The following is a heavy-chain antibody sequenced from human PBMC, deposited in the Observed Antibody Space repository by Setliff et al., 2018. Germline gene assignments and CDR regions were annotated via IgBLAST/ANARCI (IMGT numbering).Heavy chain of an antibody. J-gene: IGHJ3*02. Sequence: GGSLRLSCVASGFTFSRYWMTWVRQAPGKGLEWVANIKEDGSEKYYVDSVKGRFTMSRDNAKNSLYLQINSLRAEDTAVYYCARAFGGNSDAFDIWGQGTMVTVSS. V-gene: IGHV3-7*01. CDR2: IKEDGSEK. D-gene: IGHD2-21*02. CDR3: ARAFGGNSDAFDI. CDR1: GFTFSRYW.